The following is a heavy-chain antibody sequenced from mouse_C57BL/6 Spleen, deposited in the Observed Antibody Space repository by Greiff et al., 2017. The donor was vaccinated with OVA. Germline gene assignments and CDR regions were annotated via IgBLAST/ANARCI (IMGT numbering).Heavy chain of an antibody. V-gene: IGHV1-55*01. CDR3: AKFGITTVVADY. CDR2: IYPGSGST. D-gene: IGHD1-1*01. CDR1: GYTFTSYW. Sequence: VQLQQPGAELVKPGASVKMSCKASGYTFTSYWITWVKQRPGQGLEWIGDIYPGSGSTNYNEKFKSKATLTVDTSSSTAYMQLSSLTSEDSAVYYCAKFGITTVVADYWGQGTPLTVSS. J-gene: IGHJ2*01.